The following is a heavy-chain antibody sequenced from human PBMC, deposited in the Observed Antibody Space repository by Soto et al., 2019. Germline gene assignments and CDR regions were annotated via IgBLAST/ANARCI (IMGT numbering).Heavy chain of an antibody. Sequence: PGGSLRLSCAASGFTFSSYTMSWVRQAPGKGQEWVSAISGSGGSTYYADSVKGRITISRENSKNTLYLQMNSLRAEDTAVYYCAKGVSLRTTSPTLDYWGQGTLVTVSS. CDR3: AKGVSLRTTSPTLDY. CDR1: GFTFSSYT. V-gene: IGHV3-23*01. J-gene: IGHJ4*02. CDR2: ISGSGGST. D-gene: IGHD1-7*01.